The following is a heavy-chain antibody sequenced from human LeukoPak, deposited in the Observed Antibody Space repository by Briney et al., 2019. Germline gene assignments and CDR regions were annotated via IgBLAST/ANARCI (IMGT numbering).Heavy chain of an antibody. CDR3: AREVPYGDYQDGEGFDP. J-gene: IGHJ5*02. Sequence: GGPLRLSCAASGFIFSNYAMHWVRQAPGKGLDWVAVISFDGSNIYYADSAKGRFTISRDNSKNTLYLQMNSLRAEDTALYYCAREVPYGDYQDGEGFDPWGQGTLVTVSS. D-gene: IGHD4-17*01. V-gene: IGHV3-30*04. CDR2: ISFDGSNI. CDR1: GFIFSNYA.